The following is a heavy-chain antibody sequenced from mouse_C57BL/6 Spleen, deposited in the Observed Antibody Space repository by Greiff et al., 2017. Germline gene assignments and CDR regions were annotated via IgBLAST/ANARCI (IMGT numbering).Heavy chain of an antibody. CDR2: IDPSDCET. CDR1: GYTFTSYW. J-gene: IGHJ2*01. D-gene: IGHD1-1*01. V-gene: IGHV1-52*01. Sequence: VKLQQPGAELVRPGSSVKLSCKASGYTFTSYWMHWVKQRPIQGLEWIGNIDPSDCETHYNQKFKDKATLTVDKSSSTAYMQLSSLTSEDSAVYYCARDYGSSEGYWGQGTTLTVSS. CDR3: ARDYGSSEGY.